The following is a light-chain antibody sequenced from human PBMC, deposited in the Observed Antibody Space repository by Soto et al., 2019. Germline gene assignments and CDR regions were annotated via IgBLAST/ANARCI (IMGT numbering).Light chain of an antibody. CDR2: DAS. CDR3: QQYNNWPQT. V-gene: IGKV3-15*01. CDR1: QSVSSN. J-gene: IGKJ1*01. Sequence: ETVLKQCTDTLSFSPGDKTSPPFSASQSVSSNYLAWYQQKPGQAPRLLIYDASTRATGIPASFSGSGSGTDFTLTISGLQSEDFAVYYCQQYNNWPQTFGQGTKVDIK.